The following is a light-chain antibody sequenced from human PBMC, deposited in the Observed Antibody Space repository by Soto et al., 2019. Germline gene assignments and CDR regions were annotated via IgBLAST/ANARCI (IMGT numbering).Light chain of an antibody. Sequence: EIVLTQSPATLSLSPGERVALCCRASQSVSTYLAWYQQKPGQAPRLLIYDASNRATGVPARFSGSGSGTDFTLTISSLEPEDFAVYFCQQRSDWPGTFGQGTKLDIK. V-gene: IGKV3-11*01. CDR2: DAS. J-gene: IGKJ2*01. CDR3: QQRSDWPGT. CDR1: QSVSTY.